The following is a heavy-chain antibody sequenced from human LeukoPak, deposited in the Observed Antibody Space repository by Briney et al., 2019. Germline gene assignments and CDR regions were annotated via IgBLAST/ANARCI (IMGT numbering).Heavy chain of an antibody. D-gene: IGHD5-18*01. J-gene: IGHJ4*02. CDR3: ARGPRGYSYGYLGY. CDR1: GGSISSYY. Sequence: SETLSLTCTVSGGSISSYYWSWIRQPPGKGLEWIGYIYYSGSTNYNPSLKSRVTISVDTSKNQFSLKLSSVTAADTAVYYCARGPRGYSYGYLGYRGQGTLVTVSS. V-gene: IGHV4-59*01. CDR2: IYYSGST.